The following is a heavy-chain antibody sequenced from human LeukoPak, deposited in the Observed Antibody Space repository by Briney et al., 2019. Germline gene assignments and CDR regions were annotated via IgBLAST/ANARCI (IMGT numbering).Heavy chain of an antibody. CDR3: ASGAYSYYYMDV. CDR2: IYYSGST. Sequence: SETLSLTCTVSGGSISSGSYYWGWIRQPPGKGLEWIGSIYYSGSTYYNPSLKSRVTISVDTSKNQFSLKLSSVTAADTAVYYCASGAYSYYYMDVWGKGTTVTISS. V-gene: IGHV4-39*07. D-gene: IGHD1-26*01. CDR1: GGSISSGSYY. J-gene: IGHJ6*03.